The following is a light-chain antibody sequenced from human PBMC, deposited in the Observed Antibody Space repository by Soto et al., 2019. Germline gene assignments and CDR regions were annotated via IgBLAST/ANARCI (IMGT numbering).Light chain of an antibody. Sequence: QSVLTQPPSASGSPGQSVTISCTGTSSDVGGYNYVSWYQQHPGQAPKLMIYEVTKRPSGVPDRFSGSKSGNTASLTVSGLQAEDEADYFCCSHAGDNTYVFGTGTKVTV. CDR1: SSDVGGYNY. J-gene: IGLJ1*01. CDR2: EVT. V-gene: IGLV2-8*01. CDR3: CSHAGDNTYV.